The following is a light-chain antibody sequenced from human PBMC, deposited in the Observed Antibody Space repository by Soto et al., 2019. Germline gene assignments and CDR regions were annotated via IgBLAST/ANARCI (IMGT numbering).Light chain of an antibody. CDR2: QVS. V-gene: IGKV2-30*01. CDR1: QSLAYIDGNTY. Sequence: DVVMTQSPLSLPVTLGQPASISCRSSQSLAYIDGNTYLNWFHQRPGQSPRRLIYQVSNRDSGVPDRFSSSGSCTDFTLKISRVEADDVGVYYCMQGTHWPPYTFGQGTKLEIK. CDR3: MQGTHWPPYT. J-gene: IGKJ2*01.